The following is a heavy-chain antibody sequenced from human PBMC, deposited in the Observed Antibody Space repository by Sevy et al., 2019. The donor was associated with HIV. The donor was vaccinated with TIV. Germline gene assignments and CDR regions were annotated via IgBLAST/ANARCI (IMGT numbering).Heavy chain of an antibody. D-gene: IGHD2-2*01. Sequence: GGSLRLSCVASGFTFNTYWMTWVRQAPGKGLEWVANIIPDGSEKDYVDSLKGRFTVSRDNAETSLYLHMNSLRVEDTAVYFCARLLWDVVVVPGTTPGQYFDYWGQGTLVTVSS. CDR3: ARLLWDVVVVPGTTPGQYFDY. J-gene: IGHJ4*02. CDR1: GFTFNTYW. V-gene: IGHV3-7*01. CDR2: IIPDGSEK.